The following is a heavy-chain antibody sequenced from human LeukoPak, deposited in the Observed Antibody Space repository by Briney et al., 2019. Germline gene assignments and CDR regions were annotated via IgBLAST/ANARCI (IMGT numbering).Heavy chain of an antibody. V-gene: IGHV3-7*01. J-gene: IGHJ4*02. D-gene: IGHD6-19*01. Sequence: GGSLRLSCAASGFTFSSSWMVWARQAPGKGLEWVANIKEDGSWKHYAVSVQGRFTISRDNAKNSLYLQMNSLRAEDTAVYYCARDRGWYHADSWGQGTLVTVSS. CDR2: IKEDGSWK. CDR3: ARDRGWYHADS. CDR1: GFTFSSSW.